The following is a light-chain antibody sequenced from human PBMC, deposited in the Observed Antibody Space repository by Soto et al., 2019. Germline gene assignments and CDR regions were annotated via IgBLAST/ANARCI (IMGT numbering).Light chain of an antibody. CDR2: KAS. CDR3: QQYNSYLFT. Sequence: DIPMTQSPSTLSASVGDRVTITCRASQSMSSWLAWYQQKPGKAPKLLIYKASSLESGVPSRFSGSGSGTEFTLTISSLQPDDFATYYCQQYNSYLFTFGPGTKVDIK. J-gene: IGKJ3*01. CDR1: QSMSSW. V-gene: IGKV1-5*03.